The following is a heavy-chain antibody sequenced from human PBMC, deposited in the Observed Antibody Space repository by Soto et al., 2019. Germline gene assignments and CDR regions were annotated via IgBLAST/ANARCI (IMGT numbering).Heavy chain of an antibody. J-gene: IGHJ4*02. V-gene: IGHV3-30*18. CDR1: GFTFSSYG. Sequence: QVQLVESGGGVVQPGRSLRLSCAASGFTFSSYGMHWVRQAPGKGLEWVAVISYDGSNKYYTDSVKGRFTISRDNSKNRLYLQMNSLRAEDTAVYYCAKAGEEPTPGAFDYWGQGTLVTVSS. CDR3: AKAGEEPTPGAFDY. CDR2: ISYDGSNK. D-gene: IGHD1-26*01.